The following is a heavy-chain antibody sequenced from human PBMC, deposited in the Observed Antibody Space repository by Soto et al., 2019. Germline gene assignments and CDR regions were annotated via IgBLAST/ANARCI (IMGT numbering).Heavy chain of an antibody. D-gene: IGHD2-2*03. CDR2: ISAYNGNT. Sequence: ASVKVSCKASDYTFTSYGISWVRQAPGQGLEWMGWISAYNGNTNYAQKLQGRVTMTTDTSTSTAFIELRSLRSDDTAVYYCVRNERGYCSSTSCYYYYYMDVWGKGTTVTVSS. J-gene: IGHJ6*03. CDR1: DYTFTSYG. CDR3: VRNERGYCSSTSCYYYYYMDV. V-gene: IGHV1-18*01.